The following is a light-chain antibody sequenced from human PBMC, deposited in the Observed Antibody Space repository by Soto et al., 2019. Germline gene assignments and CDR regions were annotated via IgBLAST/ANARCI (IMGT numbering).Light chain of an antibody. J-gene: IGKJ1*01. CDR2: AAS. CDR1: QSVSSY. V-gene: IGKV3-11*01. CDR3: QQRTNWPWT. Sequence: EVVLKQSPGTLSVSPWERVTLSCRASQSVSSYLAWYQQTPGQAPRLLIYAASTRATGIPARISGSGSGTDFPLTISSLEPEAFAVYYCQQRTNWPWTFGQGTKVDIK.